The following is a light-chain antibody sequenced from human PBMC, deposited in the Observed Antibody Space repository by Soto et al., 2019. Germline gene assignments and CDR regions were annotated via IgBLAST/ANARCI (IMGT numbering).Light chain of an antibody. Sequence: QSVLTQPRSVSGSPGQSVTIPCTGTSSDVGGYNFVSWYRQYPGKAPKLIIYDVTKRPSGVPDRFSGSKSGNTASLTISGLQAEDEADYYCCSYAGTYTLWAFGGGTKLTVL. J-gene: IGLJ3*02. CDR1: SSDVGGYNF. CDR3: CSYAGTYTLWA. CDR2: DVT. V-gene: IGLV2-11*01.